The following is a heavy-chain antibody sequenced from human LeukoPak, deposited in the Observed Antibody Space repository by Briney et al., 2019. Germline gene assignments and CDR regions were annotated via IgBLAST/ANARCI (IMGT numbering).Heavy chain of an antibody. Sequence: GASVKVSCKASGYTFTSYDISWVRQAPGQGLEWMGRISGYSGNTNYAQNVQGRLTMTTDTSTSTAYMELRSLRSDDTAVYYCATLVDPPYYFAYWGQGTLVAVSS. CDR2: ISGYSGNT. D-gene: IGHD5-24*01. CDR1: GYTFTSYD. V-gene: IGHV1-18*01. J-gene: IGHJ4*02. CDR3: ATLVDPPYYFAY.